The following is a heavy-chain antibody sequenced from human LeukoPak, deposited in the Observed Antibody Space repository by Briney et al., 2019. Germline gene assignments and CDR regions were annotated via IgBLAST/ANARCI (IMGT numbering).Heavy chain of an antibody. CDR3: AREEYSSSWVKY. V-gene: IGHV1-69*13. J-gene: IGHJ4*02. Sequence: SVKVSCKASGYTFTGYYMHWVRQAPGQGLEWMGGIIPIFGTANYAQKFQGRVTITADESTSTAYMELSSLRSEDTAVYYCAREEYSSSWVKYWGQGTLVTVSS. CDR2: IIPIFGTA. CDR1: GYTFTGYY. D-gene: IGHD6-13*01.